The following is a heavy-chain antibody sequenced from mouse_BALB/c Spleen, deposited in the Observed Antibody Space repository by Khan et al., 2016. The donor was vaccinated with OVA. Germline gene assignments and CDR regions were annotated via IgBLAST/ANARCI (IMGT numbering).Heavy chain of an antibody. CDR1: GYTFTDYY. J-gene: IGHJ3*01. CDR2: IYPGSSNT. Sequence: VQFQESGAELARPGASVKLSCKASGYTFTDYYINWVKQRTGQGLEWIGEIYPGSSNTYYNEKFKGKATLTADKSSSTAYMQPSSLTSEDSADFLCARRNYFGYTFVYWGQGTLVTVSA. V-gene: IGHV1-77*01. D-gene: IGHD1-2*01. CDR3: ARRNYFGYTFVY.